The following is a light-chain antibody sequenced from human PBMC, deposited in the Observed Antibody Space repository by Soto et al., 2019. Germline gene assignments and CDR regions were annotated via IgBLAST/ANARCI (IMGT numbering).Light chain of an antibody. Sequence: ENVLTHSPATLSLSPWERATLSCRASQSVTDYLACYQQKPGQAPRLLIYDASNRATGIPARFSGSGSGTDFTPTINSLEPEDFGVYYCQQRSNWPWTFGQGTKVDIK. CDR3: QQRSNWPWT. V-gene: IGKV3-11*01. CDR1: QSVTDY. CDR2: DAS. J-gene: IGKJ1*01.